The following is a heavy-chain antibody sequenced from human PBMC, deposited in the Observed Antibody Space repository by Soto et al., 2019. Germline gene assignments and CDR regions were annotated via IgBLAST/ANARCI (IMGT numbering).Heavy chain of an antibody. Sequence: QVQLVQSGAEVKKPGASVKVSCKASGYTFTNYYMHWVRQAPGQGLEWMGIINPTDGSTSYAQKFQGKVTLTRDKSTSKVYMEMSNLRSEDTAVYYCARDQGGYYDSSGYIPLWLLGYFDYWGQGTLVTVSS. CDR1: GYTFTNYY. CDR3: ARDQGGYYDSSGYIPLWLLGYFDY. J-gene: IGHJ4*02. V-gene: IGHV1-46*01. CDR2: INPTDGST. D-gene: IGHD3-22*01.